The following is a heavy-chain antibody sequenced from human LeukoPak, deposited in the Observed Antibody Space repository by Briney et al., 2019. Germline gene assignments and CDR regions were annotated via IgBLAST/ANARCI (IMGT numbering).Heavy chain of an antibody. CDR3: AKGHYYGSGSLDY. Sequence: PGGSLRLSCAASGFTFSSYGMSWVRQAPGKGLEWVSAIGGRDGSTYYADSVKGRFTISRDNSKNTLYVQMNSPRAEDTAVYYCAKGHYYGSGSLDYWGQGTLVTVSS. CDR1: GFTFSSYG. V-gene: IGHV3-23*01. J-gene: IGHJ4*02. CDR2: IGGRDGST. D-gene: IGHD3-10*01.